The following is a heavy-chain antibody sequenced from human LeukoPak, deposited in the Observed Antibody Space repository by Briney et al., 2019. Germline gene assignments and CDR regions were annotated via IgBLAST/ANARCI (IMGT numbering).Heavy chain of an antibody. D-gene: IGHD2-2*01. CDR1: GYSFTSYW. Sequence: GESLKISCKGSGYSFTSYWIGWVRQMPGKGLEWMGIIYPGDSDTRYSPSFQGQVTISADKSISTAYLQWSSLKASDTAMYYCARLVVPAAIRGYYFDYWGQGTLVTVSS. V-gene: IGHV5-51*01. CDR3: ARLVVPAAIRGYYFDY. CDR2: IYPGDSDT. J-gene: IGHJ4*02.